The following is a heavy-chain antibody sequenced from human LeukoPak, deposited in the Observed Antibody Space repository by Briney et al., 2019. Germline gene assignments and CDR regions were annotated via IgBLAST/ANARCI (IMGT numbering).Heavy chain of an antibody. CDR2: INPNSGGT. Sequence: GASVKVSCKASVYTFTGYYMHWVRQAPGQGLEWMGWINPNSGGTNYAQKFQGRVTMTRDTSISTAYMELSRLRSDDTAVYYCARDKARYYYYYMDVWGKGTTVTVSS. V-gene: IGHV1-2*02. J-gene: IGHJ6*03. CDR3: ARDKARYYYYYMDV. CDR1: VYTFTGYY.